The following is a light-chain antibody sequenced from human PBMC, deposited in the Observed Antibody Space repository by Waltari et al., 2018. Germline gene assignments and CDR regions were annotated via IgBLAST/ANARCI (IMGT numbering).Light chain of an antibody. J-gene: IGLJ1*01. Sequence: QSALTQPASVSGSPGQSITISCTGTRSDIWSFNLFSWYQQHPGKAPKLLIYEVDKRPSGVSDRFSGSKSGNTASLTISGLQAEDETDYYCYSYAGASTYVFGTGTKVTVL. CDR1: RSDIWSFNL. V-gene: IGLV2-23*02. CDR3: YSYAGASTYV. CDR2: EVD.